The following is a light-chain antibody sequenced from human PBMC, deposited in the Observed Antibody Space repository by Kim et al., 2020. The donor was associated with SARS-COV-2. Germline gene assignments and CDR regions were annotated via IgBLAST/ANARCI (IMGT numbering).Light chain of an antibody. Sequence: ASIGDRVTITCRATQGIGNDLGWYQQKPGKAPKRLIYGASNLQSGVTSRFSGSASGTEFTLTITNLQPEDFATYYCLQHNTYPLTFGQGTKVDIK. V-gene: IGKV1-17*02. J-gene: IGKJ1*01. CDR1: QGIGND. CDR2: GAS. CDR3: LQHNTYPLT.